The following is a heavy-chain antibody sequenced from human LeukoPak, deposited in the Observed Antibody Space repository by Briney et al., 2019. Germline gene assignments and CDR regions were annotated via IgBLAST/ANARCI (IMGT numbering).Heavy chain of an antibody. CDR3: ARLDWSNWCFDL. V-gene: IGHV4-39*01. J-gene: IGHJ2*01. CDR2: IYYTGST. D-gene: IGHD3/OR15-3a*01. CDR1: GGSISSGSYS. Sequence: SETLSLTCAVPGGSISSGSYSWGWIRQPPGKGLEWIGSIYYTGSTYYNPSLKSRVTISVDTSKNQFSLNLSSVTAADTAVYYCARLDWSNWCFDLRGRGTLVIVSS.